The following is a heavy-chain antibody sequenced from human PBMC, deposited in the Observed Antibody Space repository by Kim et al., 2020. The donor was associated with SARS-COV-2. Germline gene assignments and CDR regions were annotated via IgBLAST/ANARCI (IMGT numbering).Heavy chain of an antibody. CDR2: ISSSGSTI. D-gene: IGHD6-13*01. CDR3: ARTGSSSWYLQQWLLDY. Sequence: GGSLRLSCAASGFTFSDYYMSWIRQAPGKGLEWVSYISSSGSTIYYADSVKGPFTISRDNAKNSLYLQMNSLRAEDTAVYYCARTGSSSWYLQQWLLDYWGQGTLVTVSS. CDR1: GFTFSDYY. J-gene: IGHJ4*02. V-gene: IGHV3-11*01.